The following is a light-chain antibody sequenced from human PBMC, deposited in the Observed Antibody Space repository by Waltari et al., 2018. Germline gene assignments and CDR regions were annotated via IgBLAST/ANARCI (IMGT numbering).Light chain of an antibody. J-gene: IGKJ2*01. CDR3: MQGLHLPYT. CDR1: QSLLHSDGNTY. CDR2: EVS. V-gene: IGKV2-29*02. Sequence: DIVMTQTPLSLSVTPGQPASISCKSSQSLLHSDGNTYLHWYLQKPGQSPQLLIYEVSSRVSGMPDKFSGSGSGTDFTLKISRVEAEDVGLYYCMQGLHLPYTFGQGTKLEIK.